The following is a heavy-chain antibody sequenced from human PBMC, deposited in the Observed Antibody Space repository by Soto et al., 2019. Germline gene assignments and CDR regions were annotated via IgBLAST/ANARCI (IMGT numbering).Heavy chain of an antibody. D-gene: IGHD2-15*01. CDR3: ARGSDIVTVGDDY. Sequence: QVQLQESGPGLVKPSQTLSLTCTVSGGSISSGDYYWSWIRQPPGKGLEWIGYIYYSGSTYYNPSLKSRVTISVDTSKNQFSLKLSSVTAADMAVYYCARGSDIVTVGDDYWGQGTLVTVSS. V-gene: IGHV4-30-4*01. J-gene: IGHJ4*02. CDR1: GGSISSGDYY. CDR2: IYYSGST.